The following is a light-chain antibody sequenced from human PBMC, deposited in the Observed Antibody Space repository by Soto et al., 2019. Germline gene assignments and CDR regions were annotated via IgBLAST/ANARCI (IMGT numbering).Light chain of an antibody. CDR2: EVS. J-gene: IGLJ1*01. V-gene: IGLV2-14*01. CDR1: SSDVGGYHY. Sequence: QSALTQPASVSGSPGQSITISCTGTSSDVGGYHYVSWYQQHPGKAPKLMIYEVSTRPSGVSNRFSGSKSGNTASLTISGLQAEDEADYYCSSYTSSSTLYVFGTGTKLTVL. CDR3: SSYTSSSTLYV.